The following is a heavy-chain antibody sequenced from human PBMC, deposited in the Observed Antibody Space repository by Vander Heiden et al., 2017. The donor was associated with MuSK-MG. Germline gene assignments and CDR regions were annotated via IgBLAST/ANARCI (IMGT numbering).Heavy chain of an antibody. J-gene: IGHJ3*02. CDR2: INSDGSST. CDR1: GFTFSSYW. Sequence: EVQLVESGGGLVQPGGSLRLSCAASGFTFSSYWMHWVRQAPGKGLVWVSRINSDGSSTSYADSVKGRFTISRDNAKNTLYLQMNSLRAEDTAVYYCAREYYDFWSGYSERAFDIWGQGTMVTVSS. V-gene: IGHV3-74*01. D-gene: IGHD3-3*01. CDR3: AREYYDFWSGYSERAFDI.